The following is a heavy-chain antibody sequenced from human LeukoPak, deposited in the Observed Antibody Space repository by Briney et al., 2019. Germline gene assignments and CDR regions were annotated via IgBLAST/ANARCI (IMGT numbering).Heavy chain of an antibody. D-gene: IGHD3-16*01. Sequence: GGSLRLSYAASGFTFSRLGMQWVRQAPGKGLEWVAMIWHDGSVEEYAASVKGRFTISRDNSRDTLFLQMNRLRDDDTAVYYCAKEGDQFRGYLDAWGKGTTVTVSS. CDR2: IWHDGSVE. J-gene: IGHJ6*03. CDR3: AKEGDQFRGYLDA. V-gene: IGHV3-33*06. CDR1: GFTFSRLG.